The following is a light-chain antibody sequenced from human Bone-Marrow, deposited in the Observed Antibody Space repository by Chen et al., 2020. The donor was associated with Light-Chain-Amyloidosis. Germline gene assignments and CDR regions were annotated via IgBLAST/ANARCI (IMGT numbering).Light chain of an antibody. CDR1: SSDVGGDNH. V-gene: IGLV2-14*01. J-gene: IGLJ1*01. CDR3: SSYTITTTLV. Sequence: QSALTQPASVSGSPGQSITISCTGTSSDVGGDNHVSWYQQHPDKAPKLMIYEVTNRPSWVPDRFSGSKSDNTASLTISGLQTEAEADYFCSSYTITTTLVFGRGTRVTVL. CDR2: EVT.